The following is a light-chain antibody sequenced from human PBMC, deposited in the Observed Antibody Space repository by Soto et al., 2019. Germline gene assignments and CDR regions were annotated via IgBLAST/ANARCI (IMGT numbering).Light chain of an antibody. CDR2: KAS. Sequence: DIQMTQSPSTLSASVGDRVTITCRASQSISSWLAWYQQKPGKAPKLLIYKASSLESGVPSRFSGSGSGTEFTLTISSLQPDDFATYYCQQSYNTPTFGQGTKVEIK. J-gene: IGKJ1*01. CDR1: QSISSW. CDR3: QQSYNTPT. V-gene: IGKV1-5*03.